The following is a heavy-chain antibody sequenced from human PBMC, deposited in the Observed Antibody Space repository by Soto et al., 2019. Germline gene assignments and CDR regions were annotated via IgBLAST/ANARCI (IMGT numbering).Heavy chain of an antibody. Sequence: GGSLRLSCAASGFTFSSYGMHWVRQAPGKGLEWVAVIWYDGSNKYYADSVKGRFTISRDNSKNTLYLQMNSLRAEDTAVYYCAKDWAPNTMLSPDPLIDYWGQGTLVTVSS. CDR3: AKDWAPNTMLSPDPLIDY. D-gene: IGHD3-10*02. V-gene: IGHV3-30*02. J-gene: IGHJ4*02. CDR1: GFTFSSYG. CDR2: IWYDGSNK.